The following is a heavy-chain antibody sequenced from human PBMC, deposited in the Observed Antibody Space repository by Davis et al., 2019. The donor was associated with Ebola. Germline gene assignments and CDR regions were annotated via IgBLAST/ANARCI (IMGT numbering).Heavy chain of an antibody. J-gene: IGHJ3*02. CDR3: AKDNIVATTDDAFTT. CDR2: ISGSGGST. Sequence: GESLKISCAASGFTFSSYSMNWVRQAPGKGLEWVSTISGSGGSTNYGDSVKGRFAISRDNSKTTLYLQINSLRADDTAVYYCAKDNIVATTDDAFTTWGQGAMVTVSS. V-gene: IGHV3-23*01. CDR1: GFTFSSYS. D-gene: IGHD5-12*01.